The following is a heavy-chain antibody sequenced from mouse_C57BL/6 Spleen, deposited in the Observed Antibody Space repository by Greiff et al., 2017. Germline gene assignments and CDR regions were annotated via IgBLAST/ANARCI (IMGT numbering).Heavy chain of an antibody. CDR2: IDPSDSYT. Sequence: QVQLQQPGAELVKPGASVQLSCKASGYTFTSYWMQWVKQRPGQGLEWIGEIDPSDSYTNYNQKFKGKATLTVDTSSSTAYRQLSSLTSEDSAGYDCARKGESDWDCGGWGTGTTVTVAT. CDR3: ARKGESDWDCGG. J-gene: IGHJ1*03. V-gene: IGHV1-50*01. CDR1: GYTFTSYW.